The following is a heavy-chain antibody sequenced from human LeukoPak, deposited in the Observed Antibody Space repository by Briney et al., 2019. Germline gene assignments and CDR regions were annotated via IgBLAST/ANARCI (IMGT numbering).Heavy chain of an antibody. Sequence: PGGSLRLSCAASGFTSSSYAMSWVRQAPGKGLEWVANIKKDGSEKYYVDSVKGRFTISRDNAKTSLYLQMNSLRAEDTALYYCARDANDYGGNSVAAAFDIWGQGTMVTVSS. V-gene: IGHV3-7*03. CDR3: ARDANDYGGNSVAAAFDI. CDR2: IKKDGSEK. CDR1: GFTSSSYA. D-gene: IGHD4-23*01. J-gene: IGHJ3*02.